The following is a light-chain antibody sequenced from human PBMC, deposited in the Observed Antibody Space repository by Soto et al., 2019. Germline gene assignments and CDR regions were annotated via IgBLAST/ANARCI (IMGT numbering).Light chain of an antibody. Sequence: QSVLTQPPSASGSPGQSVTISCTGTRSDVGGYNYVSWYQQHPGKAPKLMIYEVSKRPSRFSYRTSGSKSLFPPLLSISALQAGDASDEHCNSPMRTSAYVFLT. CDR2: EVS. CDR3: NSPMRTSAYV. V-gene: IGLV2-8*01. J-gene: IGLJ1*01. CDR1: RSDVGGYNY.